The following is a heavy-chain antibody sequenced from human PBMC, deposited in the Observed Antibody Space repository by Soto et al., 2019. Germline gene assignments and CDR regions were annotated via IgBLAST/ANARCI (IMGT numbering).Heavy chain of an antibody. V-gene: IGHV4-31*03. CDR2: MYYSGST. CDR3: ARGYRQSGYSSSWVFDY. CDR1: GGSINSGGYY. D-gene: IGHD6-13*01. Sequence: QVQLRESGPGLVKPSQTLSLTCTVSGGSINSGGYYWNWIRQHPGKGLEWIGYMYYSGSTYYNPFLRSRVIISADTSENHFPPKLSSGTAGDPGVYFCARGYRQSGYSSSWVFDYWGQGTLVNVSS. J-gene: IGHJ4*02.